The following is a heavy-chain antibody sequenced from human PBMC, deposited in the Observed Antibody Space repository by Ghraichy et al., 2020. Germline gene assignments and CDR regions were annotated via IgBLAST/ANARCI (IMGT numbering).Heavy chain of an antibody. V-gene: IGHV4-4*07. CDR3: ARERRLAYQLLYGNWFDP. CDR2: IYTSGST. Sequence: SQTLSLTCTVSGGSISSYYWSWIRQPAGKGLEWIGRIYTSGSTNYNPSLKSRVTMSVDTSKNQSSLKLSSVTAADTAVYYCARERRLAYQLLYGNWFDPWGQGTLVTVSS. D-gene: IGHD2-2*02. J-gene: IGHJ5*02. CDR1: GGSISSYY.